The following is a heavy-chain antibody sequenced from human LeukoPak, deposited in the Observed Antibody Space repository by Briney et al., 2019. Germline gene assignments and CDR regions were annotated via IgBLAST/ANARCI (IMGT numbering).Heavy chain of an antibody. CDR3: AKAASYTSSFSAGDWFDP. Sequence: GGSLRLSCAATGFTFSSYSMNWVRQAPGKGLEWVSSISSSSSYIYYADSVKGRFTISRDDSKNTLFLQMNSLRADDTAIYYCAKAASYTSSFSAGDWFDPWGQGTLVSVSS. CDR1: GFTFSSYS. J-gene: IGHJ5*02. CDR2: ISSSSSYI. V-gene: IGHV3-21*04. D-gene: IGHD6-19*01.